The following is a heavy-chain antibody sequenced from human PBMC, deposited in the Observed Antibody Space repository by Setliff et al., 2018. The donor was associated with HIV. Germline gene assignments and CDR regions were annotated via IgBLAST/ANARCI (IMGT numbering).Heavy chain of an antibody. Sequence: SETLSLTCTVSGGSISSGSYYWSWIRQPAGKGLEWIGRIYTSGSTNYNPSLKSRVTISVDTSKNQFSLKLSSVTAADTAVYFCARDPVSDNSATPYYFDYWGQGTLVTVSS. CDR2: IYTSGST. D-gene: IGHD2-21*01. CDR1: GGSISSGSYY. CDR3: ARDPVSDNSATPYYFDY. V-gene: IGHV4-61*02. J-gene: IGHJ4*02.